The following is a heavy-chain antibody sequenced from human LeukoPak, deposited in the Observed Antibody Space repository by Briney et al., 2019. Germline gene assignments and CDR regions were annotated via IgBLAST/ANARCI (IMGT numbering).Heavy chain of an antibody. CDR2: ISGSGGIT. CDR1: GFTFTSYT. V-gene: IGHV3-23*01. D-gene: IGHD5-24*01. Sequence: GGSLRLSCAASGFTFTSYTMSWVRQAPGKGLEWVSAISGSGGITYYGDSVKGRFTISRDNSNNTLYLQMNSLRAEDTAVYYCAKLNGIDRNGYNSDYFGSWGQGTLVTVSS. CDR3: AKLNGIDRNGYNSDYFGS. J-gene: IGHJ4*02.